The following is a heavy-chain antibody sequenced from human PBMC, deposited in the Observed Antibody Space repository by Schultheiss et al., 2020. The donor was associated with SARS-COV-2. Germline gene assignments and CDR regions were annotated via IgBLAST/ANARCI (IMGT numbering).Heavy chain of an antibody. V-gene: IGHV2-26*01. CDR2: IFSNDEK. CDR3: ARTRGIAVAGAYWYFDL. CDR1: GFSLSNARMG. D-gene: IGHD6-19*01. Sequence: SGPTLVKPTETLTLTCTVSGFSLSNARMGVGWIRQPPGKALEWLAHIFSNDEKSYSTSLKSRLTISKDTSKSQVVLTMTNMDPVDTATYYCARTRGIAVAGAYWYFDLWGRGTLVTVSS. J-gene: IGHJ2*01.